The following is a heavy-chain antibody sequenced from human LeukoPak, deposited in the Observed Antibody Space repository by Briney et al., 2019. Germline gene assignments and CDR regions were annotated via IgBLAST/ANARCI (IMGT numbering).Heavy chain of an antibody. CDR1: GFTFSSYA. Sequence: GRSLRLSCAASGFTFSSYAMHWVRQAPGKGLEWVAVISYDGSNKYYADSVKGRFTISRDNSKNTLYLQMNSLRAEDTAVYYCAAGAYSGYDSVFDYWGQGTLVTVSS. J-gene: IGHJ4*02. CDR3: AAGAYSGYDSVFDY. V-gene: IGHV3-30*04. D-gene: IGHD5-12*01. CDR2: ISYDGSNK.